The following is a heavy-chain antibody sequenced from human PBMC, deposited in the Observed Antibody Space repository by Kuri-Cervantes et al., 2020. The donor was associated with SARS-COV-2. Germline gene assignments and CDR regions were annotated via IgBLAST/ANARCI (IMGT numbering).Heavy chain of an antibody. CDR1: GGSISSYY. CDR2: IYTSGST. Sequence: GSLRLSCTVSGGSISSYYWSWIRQPAGKGLEWIGRIYTSGSTNYNPSLKSRVTISVDTSKNQFSLKLSSVTAADTAVYYCARALRILYYGMDVWGQGTTVTVSS. CDR3: ARALRILYYGMDV. V-gene: IGHV4-4*07. J-gene: IGHJ6*02.